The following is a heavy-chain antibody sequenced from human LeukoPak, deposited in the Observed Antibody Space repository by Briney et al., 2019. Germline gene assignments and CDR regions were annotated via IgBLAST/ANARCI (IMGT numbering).Heavy chain of an antibody. D-gene: IGHD2-21*02. CDR1: GYSFTSFW. J-gene: IGHJ6*02. Sequence: GESLKISCKGSGYSFTSFWIGWVRQMPGKGLEGMGIIYPGDSDTRYSPSFQGQVTISADKSISTAYLQWSSLKAPDTAMYYCARFSPYCGGDCYAYYGMDVWGQGTTVTVSS. CDR2: IYPGDSDT. V-gene: IGHV5-51*01. CDR3: ARFSPYCGGDCYAYYGMDV.